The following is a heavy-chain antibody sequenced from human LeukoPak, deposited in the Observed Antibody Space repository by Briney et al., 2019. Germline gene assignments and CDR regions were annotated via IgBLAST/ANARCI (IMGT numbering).Heavy chain of an antibody. V-gene: IGHV4-39*07. Sequence: SETLSLTCTVSGGSISSSSYYWGWIRQPPGKGLEWIGEINHSGSTNYNPSLKSRVTISVDTSRNQFSLKLSSVTAADTAVYYCARGPWFDPWGQGTLVTVSS. CDR3: ARGPWFDP. CDR2: INHSGST. J-gene: IGHJ5*02. CDR1: GGSISSSSYY.